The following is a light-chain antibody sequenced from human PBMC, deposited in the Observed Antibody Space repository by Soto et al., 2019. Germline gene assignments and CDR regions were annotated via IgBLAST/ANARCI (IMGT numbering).Light chain of an antibody. V-gene: IGKV3-20*01. CDR2: EAS. CDR1: QSVSSSS. Sequence: EIMLTQSTGTLSLSPGERATLSCRASQSVSSSSLAWYQQNPGQAPRLLIYEASSRATGIPDRFSGSGSGTDFTLTISRLEPEDFAVYYCQQYRTFGQGTKVDIK. J-gene: IGKJ1*01. CDR3: QQYRT.